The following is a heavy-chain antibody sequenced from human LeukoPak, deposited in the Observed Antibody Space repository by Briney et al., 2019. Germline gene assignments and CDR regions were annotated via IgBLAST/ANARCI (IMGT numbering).Heavy chain of an antibody. CDR2: IWSDGSNR. CDR3: ARDAQRGFDYSNSLKY. V-gene: IGHV3-33*01. Sequence: GGSLRLSCGASGFTFSSSAMHWVRQAPGKGLEWVAVIWSDGSNRFYAGSVKGRFTISRDNSQNTLFLQMNSLRAEDTAMYYCARDAQRGFDYSNSLKYWGHGTLVTVSS. D-gene: IGHD4-11*01. J-gene: IGHJ4*01. CDR1: GFTFSSSA.